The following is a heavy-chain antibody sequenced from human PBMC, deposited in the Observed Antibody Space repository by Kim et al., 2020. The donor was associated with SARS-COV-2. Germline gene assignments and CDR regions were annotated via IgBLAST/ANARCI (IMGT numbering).Heavy chain of an antibody. CDR2: VNGGNGNT. CDR3: AREAVAGSFDY. V-gene: IGHV1-3*01. J-gene: IGHJ4*02. CDR1: GYTFTTFA. Sequence: ASVKVSCKASGYTFTTFALYWVRRAPGQRLEWMGWVNGGNGNTRYSQKFQGRVSITRDTSATTAYMELSGLVSEDTAVYYCAREAVAGSFDYWGQGTLVTVYS. D-gene: IGHD6-19*01.